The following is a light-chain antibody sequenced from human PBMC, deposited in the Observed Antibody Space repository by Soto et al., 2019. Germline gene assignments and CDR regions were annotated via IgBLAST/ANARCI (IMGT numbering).Light chain of an antibody. CDR3: SLYTSISARHVV. V-gene: IGLV2-14*03. CDR1: SSDVGGYNY. CDR2: EVS. J-gene: IGLJ2*01. Sequence: QSALTQPASVSGSPGQSITISCTGTSSDVGGYNYVSWYQQHPGKAPKLMIYEVSNRPSGVSNRFSGSKSGNTASLIISGLRAEDEADYYCSLYTSISARHVVIGGGTKLTVL.